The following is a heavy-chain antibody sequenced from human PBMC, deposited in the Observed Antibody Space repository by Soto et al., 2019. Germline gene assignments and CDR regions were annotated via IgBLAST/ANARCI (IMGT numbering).Heavy chain of an antibody. CDR2: IYYSGST. D-gene: IGHD3-22*01. CDR3: ASIPYYDSSRVDY. Sequence: SETLSLTCTVSGGAISSGDYYWSWIRQPPGKGLEWIGYIYYSGSTYYKPSLKSRVTISVDTPKNKFSLRLSSVTAADTAVYYCASIPYYDSSRVDYWGQGTLVTVSS. CDR1: GGAISSGDYY. J-gene: IGHJ4*02. V-gene: IGHV4-30-4*01.